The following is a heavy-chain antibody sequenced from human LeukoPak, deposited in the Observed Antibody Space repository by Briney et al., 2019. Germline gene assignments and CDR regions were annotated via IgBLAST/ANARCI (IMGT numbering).Heavy chain of an antibody. J-gene: IGHJ6*02. V-gene: IGHV4-4*07. D-gene: IGHD3-10*01. CDR3: AKYYFGSGSYYRSFGMDV. CDR1: GGSISSYY. CDR2: IYTSGST. Sequence: PSETLSLTCTVSGGSISSYYWSWIRQPAGKGLEWIGRIYTSGSTNYNPSLKSRVTMSADTSKNQLSLKLTSVTAADTAIYYCAKYYFGSGSYYRSFGMDVWGQGTTVTVSS.